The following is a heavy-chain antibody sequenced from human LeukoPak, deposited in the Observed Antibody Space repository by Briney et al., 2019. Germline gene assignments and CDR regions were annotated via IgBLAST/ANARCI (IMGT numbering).Heavy chain of an antibody. Sequence: LGESLKISCKGSGYSFTSYWIGWVRQMPGKGLEWMGIIYPGDSDTRYSPSFQGQVTISADKSISTAYLQWSSLKASDTAMYYCARRLGYCSSTSCYRRGGAFDIWGQGTMVTVSS. CDR3: ARRLGYCSSTSCYRRGGAFDI. CDR1: GYSFTSYW. CDR2: IYPGDSDT. V-gene: IGHV5-51*01. J-gene: IGHJ3*02. D-gene: IGHD2-2*01.